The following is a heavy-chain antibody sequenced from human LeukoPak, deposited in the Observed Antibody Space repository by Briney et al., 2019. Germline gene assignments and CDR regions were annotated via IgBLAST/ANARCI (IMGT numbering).Heavy chain of an antibody. CDR1: AYTFTGYY. CDR2: IYPNSGGT. V-gene: IGHV1-2*02. D-gene: IGHD5-24*01. J-gene: IGHJ6*03. CDR3: ARVGVLRRDGYNPYYMDV. Sequence: ASVKVSCKASAYTFTGYYMHWVRQAPGQGLEWMGWIYPNSGGTNYAQKFQGRVTMTRDTSISTAYMELSRLRSDDTAVYYCARVGVLRRDGYNPYYMDVWGKGTTVTISS.